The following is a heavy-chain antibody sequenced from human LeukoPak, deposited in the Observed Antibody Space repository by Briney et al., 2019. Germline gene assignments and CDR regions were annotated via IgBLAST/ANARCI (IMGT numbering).Heavy chain of an antibody. J-gene: IGHJ4*02. D-gene: IGHD4-17*01. CDR1: GFTFSDYY. CDR2: ISSSSSYI. CDR3: ARDQYDGDYIGYYFDY. Sequence: GGSLRLSCAASGFTFSDYYMSWIRQAPGKGLEWVSYISSSSSYIYYADSVKGRFTISRDNAKNSLYLQMNSLRAEDTAVYYCARDQYDGDYIGYYFDYWGQGTLVTVSS. V-gene: IGHV3-11*06.